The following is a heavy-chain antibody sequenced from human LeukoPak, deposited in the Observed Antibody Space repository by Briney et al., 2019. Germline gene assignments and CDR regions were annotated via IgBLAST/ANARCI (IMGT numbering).Heavy chain of an antibody. Sequence: SVTLSLTCAVYGGSFSGYYWSWIRQPPGKGLEWIGEINHSGSTNYNPSLKSRVTISVDTSKNQFSLKLSSVTAADTAVYYCARGLWMVPFDYWGQGTLVTVSS. CDR3: ARGLWMVPFDY. CDR2: INHSGST. CDR1: GGSFSGYY. J-gene: IGHJ4*02. D-gene: IGHD3-10*01. V-gene: IGHV4-34*01.